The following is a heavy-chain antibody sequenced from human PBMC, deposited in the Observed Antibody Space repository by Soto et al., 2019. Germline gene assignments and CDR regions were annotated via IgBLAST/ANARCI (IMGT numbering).Heavy chain of an antibody. D-gene: IGHD2-8*01. CDR3: ARDEPFMVY. CDR2: ISYDGSNK. J-gene: IGHJ4*02. Sequence: QVQLVESGGGVVQPGRSLRLSCAASGFTFSSYAMHWVRQAPGKGLEWVAVISYDGSNKYYADSVKGRFTISRDNSKNTLYLQMNSLRAEDTAVYYCARDEPFMVYWGQGTLVTVSS. CDR1: GFTFSSYA. V-gene: IGHV3-30-3*01.